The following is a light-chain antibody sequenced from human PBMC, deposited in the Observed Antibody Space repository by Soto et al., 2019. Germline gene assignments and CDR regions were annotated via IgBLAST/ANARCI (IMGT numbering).Light chain of an antibody. Sequence: EIVLTQSPGTLSLTPGERATLSCRASQSVASRNLAWYQQKSGQAPRLLIYGASSRAIHTPDRFSGSGSGTDFPLTISGLEPEDFAVYYCQHFGNSLWTFGQGTKVDIK. CDR3: QHFGNSLWT. J-gene: IGKJ1*01. V-gene: IGKV3-20*01. CDR1: QSVASRN. CDR2: GAS.